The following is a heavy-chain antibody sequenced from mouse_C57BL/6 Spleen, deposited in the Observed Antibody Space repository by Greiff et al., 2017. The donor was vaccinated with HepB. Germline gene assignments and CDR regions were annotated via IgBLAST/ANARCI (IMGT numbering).Heavy chain of an antibody. CDR3: ARAGGSSYGSAMDY. J-gene: IGHJ4*01. Sequence: QVQLQQSGAELARPGASVKMSCKASGYTFTSYTMHWVKQRPGQGLEWIGYINPSSGYTKYNQKFKDKATLHADKSSSTAYMQLSSLTSEDSAVYYCARAGGSSYGSAMDYWGQGTSVTVSS. CDR2: INPSSGYT. V-gene: IGHV1-4*01. D-gene: IGHD1-1*01. CDR1: GYTFTSYT.